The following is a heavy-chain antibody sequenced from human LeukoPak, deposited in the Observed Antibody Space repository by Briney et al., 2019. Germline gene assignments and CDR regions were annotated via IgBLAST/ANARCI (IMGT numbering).Heavy chain of an antibody. CDR2: ISAYNGNT. CDR1: GYTFTSYG. CDR3: AREGDYGDLMGYYYYYGMDV. J-gene: IGHJ6*02. D-gene: IGHD4-17*01. Sequence: ASVKVSCTASGYTFTSYGISWVRQAPGQGLEWMGWISAYNGNTNYAQKLQGRVTMTTDTSTSTAYMELRSLRSDDTAVYYCAREGDYGDLMGYYYYYGMDVWGQGTTVTVSS. V-gene: IGHV1-18*01.